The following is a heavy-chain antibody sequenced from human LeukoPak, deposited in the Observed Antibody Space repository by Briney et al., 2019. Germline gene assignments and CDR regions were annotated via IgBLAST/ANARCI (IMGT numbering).Heavy chain of an antibody. V-gene: IGHV3-33*01. J-gene: IGHJ6*02. CDR1: GFTFSSYG. Sequence: GGSLRLSCAASGFTFSSYGMHWVRQAPGKGLEWVAVIWYDGSNKYYADSVKGRFTISRDNSKNTLYLQMNSLRAEDTAVYYCARIGAEHYYHGMDVWGQGTTVTVSS. D-gene: IGHD3-10*01. CDR3: ARIGAEHYYHGMDV. CDR2: IWYDGSNK.